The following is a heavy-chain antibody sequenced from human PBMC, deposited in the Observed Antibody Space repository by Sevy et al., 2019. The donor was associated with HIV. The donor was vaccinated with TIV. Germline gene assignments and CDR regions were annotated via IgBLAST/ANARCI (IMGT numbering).Heavy chain of an antibody. J-gene: IGHJ3*02. CDR1: GFTFGEYA. V-gene: IGHV3-49*03. D-gene: IGHD6-19*01. CDR2: IRSKTYGGTT. CDR3: SRDGSEATVAPPDAFDI. Sequence: GGSLRLSCTASGFTFGEYAMSWFRQAPGKGLEWVGFIRSKTYGGTTEYAASVKGRFTIARDDSKSIAYLQMNSLKTEEPAMYYCSRDGSEATVAPPDAFDIWGQGTMVTVSS.